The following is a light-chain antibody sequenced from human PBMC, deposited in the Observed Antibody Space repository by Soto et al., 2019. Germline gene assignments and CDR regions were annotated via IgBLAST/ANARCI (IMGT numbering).Light chain of an antibody. V-gene: IGLV2-11*01. Sequence: QSVLTQPRSVSGSPGQSVTISCTGTSSDVGDYNYVSWYQQHPGKAPKLMIYDVSKRPSGVPDRFSGSKSGNTAPLTISGLQAEDEADYYCCSYAGDYTYVFGTGTKVTVL. CDR2: DVS. J-gene: IGLJ1*01. CDR1: SSDVGDYNY. CDR3: CSYAGDYTYV.